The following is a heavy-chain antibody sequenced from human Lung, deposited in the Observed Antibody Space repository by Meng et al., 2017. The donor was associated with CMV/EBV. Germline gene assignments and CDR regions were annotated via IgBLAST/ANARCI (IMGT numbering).Heavy chain of an antibody. D-gene: IGHD6-19*01. CDR2: IYHSGST. J-gene: IGHJ4*02. CDR1: GGSISSSNW. CDR3: ASFPPPGKQWLVTDY. V-gene: IGHV4-4*02. Sequence: VQLQESGPGLVKPSGTLALTCAVSGGSISSSNWWSWVRQPPGKGLEWIGEIYHSGSTNYNPSLKSRVTISVDKSKNQFSLKLSSVTAADTAVYYCASFPPPGKQWLVTDYWGQGTLVTVSS.